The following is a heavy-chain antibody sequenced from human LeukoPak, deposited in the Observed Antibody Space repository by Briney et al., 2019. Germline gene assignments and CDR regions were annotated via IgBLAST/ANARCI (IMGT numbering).Heavy chain of an antibody. Sequence: QPGGSLRLPCAASGFTVSNNHMNWVRQAPGKGLEWVSVIFSGGDTSYADSVKGRFTISRDSSKNTLFLQMNSLTPEDTAVYYCMRQGLGGAGRWGQGTLVTVSS. J-gene: IGHJ4*02. CDR3: MRQGLGGAGR. V-gene: IGHV3-66*02. D-gene: IGHD6-19*01. CDR1: GFTVSNNH. CDR2: IFSGGDT.